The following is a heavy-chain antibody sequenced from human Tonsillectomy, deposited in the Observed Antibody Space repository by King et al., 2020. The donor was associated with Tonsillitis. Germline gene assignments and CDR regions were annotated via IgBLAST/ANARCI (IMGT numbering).Heavy chain of an antibody. Sequence: VQLVESGGDLVQPGGSLRLSCAASGFIVSSNYMSWVRQAPGKGLEWVSLLYNGGATHYADSGKGRFTIAGDISKNAVFLQMSGLRSEDTAVYYCARGRFGSPLVWGQGTVVAVSS. J-gene: IGHJ3*01. CDR3: ARGRFGSPLV. CDR2: LYNGGAT. D-gene: IGHD3-16*01. V-gene: IGHV3-53*01. CDR1: GFIVSSNY.